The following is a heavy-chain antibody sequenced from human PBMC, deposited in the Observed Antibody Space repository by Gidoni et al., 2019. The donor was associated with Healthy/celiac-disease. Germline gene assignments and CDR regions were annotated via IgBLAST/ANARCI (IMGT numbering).Heavy chain of an antibody. CDR2: IYYSGST. CDR1: GGSISSSSYY. Sequence: QLQLQESGPGLVKPSETLSPTCTVPGGSISSSSYYWGWIRQPPGKGLEWIGSIYYSGSTYYNPSLKSRVTISVDTSKNQFSLKLSSVTAADTAAYYCARDGCTAGARLEYYYYYGMDVWGQGTTVTVSS. D-gene: IGHD1-26*01. V-gene: IGHV4-39*07. J-gene: IGHJ6*02. CDR3: ARDGCTAGARLEYYYYYGMDV.